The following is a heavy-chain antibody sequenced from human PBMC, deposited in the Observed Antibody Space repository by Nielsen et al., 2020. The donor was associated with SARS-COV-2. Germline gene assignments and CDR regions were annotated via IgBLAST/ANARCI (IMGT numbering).Heavy chain of an antibody. CDR1: GYTFTSYA. CDR2: INTNTGNP. Sequence: ASVKVSCKASGYTFTSYAMHWVRQAPGQGLEWMGWINTNTGNPAYAQDFRGRFVLSLDTSVSTAYLQISSLRPEDTAMYYCARESGYTNTHDALNVWGQGTMVIVSS. J-gene: IGHJ3*01. V-gene: IGHV7-4-1*02. CDR3: ARESGYTNTHDALNV. D-gene: IGHD6-13*01.